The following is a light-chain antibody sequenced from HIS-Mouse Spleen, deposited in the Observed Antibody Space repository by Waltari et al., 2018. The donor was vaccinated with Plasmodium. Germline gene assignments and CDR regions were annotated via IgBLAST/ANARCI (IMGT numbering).Light chain of an antibody. Sequence: SYVLTQPPSVSVAPGQTARITCGGNNIGSKSVHWYQQKPGQAPVLVVYDDGDRPSGIPERFSGSNSGNTATLTIGRVEAGDEADYYCQVWDSSSDHPVVFGGGTKLTVL. V-gene: IGLV3-21*02. CDR1: NIGSKS. J-gene: IGLJ2*01. CDR2: DDG. CDR3: QVWDSSSDHPVV.